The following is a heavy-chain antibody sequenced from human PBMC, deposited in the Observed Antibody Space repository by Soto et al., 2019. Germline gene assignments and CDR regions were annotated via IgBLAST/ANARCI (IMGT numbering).Heavy chain of an antibody. Sequence: QVQLVQSGAEVKKPGASVKVSCKASGYTFTSYDINWVRQATGQGLEWMGWMNPNSGNTGYAQKFEGSVTMTRNTSISTAYMELSSLRCGYTAVYYCAREENCETFDYGGQGTLVTVSS. CDR2: MNPNSGNT. J-gene: IGHJ4*02. D-gene: IGHD2-21*01. CDR3: AREENCETFDY. V-gene: IGHV1-8*01. CDR1: GYTFTSYD.